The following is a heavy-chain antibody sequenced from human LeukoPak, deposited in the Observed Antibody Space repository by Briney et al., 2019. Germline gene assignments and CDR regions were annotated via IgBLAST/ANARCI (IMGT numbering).Heavy chain of an antibody. J-gene: IGHJ4*02. CDR3: TGESGAFSPFGF. Sequence: SETLSLTCAVSGGSITNTNWWSWVRQPPGKGLEWIGEVHLNGATNYNPSLESRFSMSIDKSNNHLSLEVTSLSAADTAMYYCTGESGAFSPFGFWGQGTLVTVSS. D-gene: IGHD1-26*01. CDR1: GGSITNTNW. V-gene: IGHV4-4*02. CDR2: VHLNGAT.